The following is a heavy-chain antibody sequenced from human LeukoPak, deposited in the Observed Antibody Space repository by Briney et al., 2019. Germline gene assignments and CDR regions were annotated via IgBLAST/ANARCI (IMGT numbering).Heavy chain of an antibody. Sequence: SETLSLTCTVSGGSISSYYWSWIRQPAGKGLEWIGRIYTSGSTNYNPSLKSRVTMSVDTSKNQFSLKLSSVTAADTAVYYCARDGVLGYCSGGSCYVWYFDLWGRGTLVTVSS. CDR2: IYTSGST. J-gene: IGHJ2*01. CDR3: ARDGVLGYCSGGSCYVWYFDL. V-gene: IGHV4-4*07. D-gene: IGHD2-15*01. CDR1: GGSISSYY.